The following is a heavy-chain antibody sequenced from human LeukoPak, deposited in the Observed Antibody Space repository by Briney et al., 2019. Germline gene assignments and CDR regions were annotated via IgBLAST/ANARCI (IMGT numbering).Heavy chain of an antibody. V-gene: IGHV4-59*12. CDR3: ARDRVVGATRFDP. CDR1: GGSISSYY. CDR2: IYYSGST. Sequence: SETLSLTCTVSGGSISSYYWSWIRQPPGKGLEWIGYIYYSGSTNYNPSLKSRVTISVDTSKNQFSLKLSSVTAADTAVYYCARDRVVGATRFDPWGQGTLVTVSS. J-gene: IGHJ5*02. D-gene: IGHD1-26*01.